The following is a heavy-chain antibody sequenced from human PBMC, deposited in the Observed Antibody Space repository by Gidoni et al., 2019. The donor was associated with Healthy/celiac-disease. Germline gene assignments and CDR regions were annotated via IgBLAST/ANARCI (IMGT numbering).Heavy chain of an antibody. CDR3: ARKHGDYEGDNWFDP. D-gene: IGHD4-17*01. CDR1: GGSISSYY. J-gene: IGHJ5*02. V-gene: IGHV4-59*01. Sequence: QVQLQESGPGLVKPSETLSLTCTVSGGSISSYYWGWIRQPPGKGLEWIGYIYYSGSTNYNPSLKSRVTISVDTSKNQFSLKLSSVTAADTAVYYCARKHGDYEGDNWFDPWGQGTLVTVSS. CDR2: IYYSGST.